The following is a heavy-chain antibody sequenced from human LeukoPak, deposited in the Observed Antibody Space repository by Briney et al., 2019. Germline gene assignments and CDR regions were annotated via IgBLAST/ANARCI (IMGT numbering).Heavy chain of an antibody. CDR2: IRYDGSNK. Sequence: GGSLRLSCAASGFTFNTYAMHWVRQAPDKGLEWVSFIRYDGSNKYYTDSVKGRFTVSRDDSKNTLYLQMNSLRAEDTAVYYCAKARGSFYGSGSYDGTDHWGQGTLVTVSS. D-gene: IGHD3-10*01. CDR1: GFTFNTYA. V-gene: IGHV3-30*02. J-gene: IGHJ4*02. CDR3: AKARGSFYGSGSYDGTDH.